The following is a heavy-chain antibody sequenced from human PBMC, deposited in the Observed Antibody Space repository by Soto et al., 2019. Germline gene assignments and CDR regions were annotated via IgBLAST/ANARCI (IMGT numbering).Heavy chain of an antibody. D-gene: IGHD5-18*01. Sequence: PSETLSLTCAVYGGSFSGYYWSWIRQPPGKGLEWIGEINHSGSTNYNPSLKSRVTISVDTSKNQFSLKLSSVTAADTAVYYCARGGNSYGRGEYWGQGTLVTVSS. CDR1: GGSFSGYY. CDR3: ARGGNSYGRGEY. J-gene: IGHJ4*02. CDR2: INHSGST. V-gene: IGHV4-34*01.